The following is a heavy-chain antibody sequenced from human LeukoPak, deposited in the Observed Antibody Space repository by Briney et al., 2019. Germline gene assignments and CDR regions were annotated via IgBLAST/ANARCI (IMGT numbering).Heavy chain of an antibody. V-gene: IGHV1-8*01. Sequence: ASVKVSCKASGYTLTSYDINWVRQAPGQGLEWVGWMNSNSGNTVYAQKFQGRVTMTRNTSISTAYMELSRLRSEDTAVYYCARGWGITMFERNFDYWGQGTLVTVSS. CDR2: MNSNSGNT. CDR1: GYTLTSYD. J-gene: IGHJ4*02. D-gene: IGHD3-10*02. CDR3: ARGWGITMFERNFDY.